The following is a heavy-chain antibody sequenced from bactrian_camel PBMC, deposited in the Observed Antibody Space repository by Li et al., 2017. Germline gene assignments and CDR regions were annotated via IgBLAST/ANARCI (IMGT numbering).Heavy chain of an antibody. CDR1: GDTVNR. D-gene: IGHD1*01. Sequence: VQLVESGGGSAQAGGALALSCSASGDTVNRMAWFRQAPGKKREGVACMNLNTGTSHYGDSVKGRVTISGDKSKQTASLQMASLRPEDTAIYYCAAASWLSWLGLSPVGYSYWGQGTQVTVS. J-gene: IGHJ4*01. V-gene: IGHV3-3*01. CDR3: AAASWLSWLGLSPVGYSY. CDR2: MNLNTGTS.